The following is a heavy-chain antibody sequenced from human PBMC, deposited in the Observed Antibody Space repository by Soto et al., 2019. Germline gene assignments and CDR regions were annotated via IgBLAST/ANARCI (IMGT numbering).Heavy chain of an antibody. D-gene: IGHD2-2*01. J-gene: IGHJ4*02. CDR3: AKFPFVVVPAPLFYYFDY. CDR1: GLTFSSYW. CDR2: INSDGSST. V-gene: IGHV3-74*01. Sequence: AGGSLRHSCAASGLTFSSYWMHWVRQATGKGLVWASRINSDGSSTSYADSVKGRFTISRDNAKNTLYLQMNSLRAEDTAVYYCAKFPFVVVPAPLFYYFDYWGQGTLVTVSS.